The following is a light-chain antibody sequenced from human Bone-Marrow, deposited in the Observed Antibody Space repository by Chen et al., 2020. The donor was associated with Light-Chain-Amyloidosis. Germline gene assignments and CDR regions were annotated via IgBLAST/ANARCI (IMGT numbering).Light chain of an antibody. CDR1: DLPTKY. V-gene: IGLV3-25*03. J-gene: IGLJ2*01. Sequence: SYELTQPPSVSVSPGQTARITCSGDDLPTKYAYWYQQKPGQTPVLVIDRYTERPSGISERLSGSSSWTTATLTISGGQAEDEADYHCQSADSSGTYEVIFGGGTKLTVL. CDR2: RYT. CDR3: QSADSSGTYEVI.